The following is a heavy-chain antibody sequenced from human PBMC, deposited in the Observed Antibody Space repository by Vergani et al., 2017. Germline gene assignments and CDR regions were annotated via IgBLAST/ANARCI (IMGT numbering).Heavy chain of an antibody. D-gene: IGHD3-3*01. J-gene: IGHJ2*01. CDR1: GFTFSSYG. Sequence: QVQLVESGGGVVQPGRSLRLSCAASGFTFSSYGMHWVRQAPGKGLEWVAVISYDGSNKYYADSVKGRFTISRDNSKNTLYLQMNSLRAEDTAVYYGAKGAITIFGVVQGDYWYFDLWGRGTLVTVSS. V-gene: IGHV3-30*18. CDR3: AKGAITIFGVVQGDYWYFDL. CDR2: ISYDGSNK.